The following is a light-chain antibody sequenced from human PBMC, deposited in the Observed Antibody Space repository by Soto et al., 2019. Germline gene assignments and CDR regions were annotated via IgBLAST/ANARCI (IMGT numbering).Light chain of an antibody. J-gene: IGKJ2*01. CDR2: GSS. V-gene: IGKV3-20*01. Sequence: VLTQSPGTLSLSPGERATLSCRASQTVRNNYLAWYQQKPGQAPRLLIFGSSARATGIPGSFSGSGFGTDCTLTISRLEPENIAVYYCQQYCSSPPYTFGQGTKLEIK. CDR3: QQYCSSPPYT. CDR1: QTVRNNY.